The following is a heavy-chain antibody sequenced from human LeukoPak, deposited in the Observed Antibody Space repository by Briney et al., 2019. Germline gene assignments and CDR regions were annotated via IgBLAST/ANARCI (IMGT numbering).Heavy chain of an antibody. CDR3: AKDVPHDYGDLPVDY. CDR1: GFTFSNFA. CDR2: ISGSGGST. D-gene: IGHD4-17*01. V-gene: IGHV3-23*01. J-gene: IGHJ4*02. Sequence: GGSLRLSCAASGFTFSNFAMSWVRQAPGKGLEWVSSISGSGGSTYYADSVKGRFTISRDNSKNTLYLQMNSLRAEDTAVYYCAKDVPHDYGDLPVDYWGQGTLVTVSS.